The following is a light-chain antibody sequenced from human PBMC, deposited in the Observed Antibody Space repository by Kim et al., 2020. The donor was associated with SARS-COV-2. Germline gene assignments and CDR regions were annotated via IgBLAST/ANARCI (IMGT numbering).Light chain of an antibody. CDR3: QQYNSSLYT. V-gene: IGKV1-5*01. CDR1: HSMTSW. CDR2: DAS. J-gene: IGKJ2*01. Sequence: SAFGGDSVSISCRSRHSMTSWFSWHQQRAGEAPKLLCYDASFLESGVPSRFSGSASGKEFTLTISSLQPDDFATYCCQQYNSSLYTCGQGTKLEI.